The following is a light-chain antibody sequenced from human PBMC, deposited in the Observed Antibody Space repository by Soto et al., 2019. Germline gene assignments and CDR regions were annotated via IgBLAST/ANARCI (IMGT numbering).Light chain of an antibody. J-gene: IGKJ1*01. V-gene: IGKV1-8*01. CDR2: DAS. CDR3: QQYYSYPPWP. Sequence: AIRMTQSPSAFSASTGDRVTITCRASQGISSYLAWYQQKPGKAPKLLIYDASTLQSGVQSRFSGSGSGTDFTLTISCLQSEDFATYYCQQYYSYPPWPFGQGTKVDI. CDR1: QGISSY.